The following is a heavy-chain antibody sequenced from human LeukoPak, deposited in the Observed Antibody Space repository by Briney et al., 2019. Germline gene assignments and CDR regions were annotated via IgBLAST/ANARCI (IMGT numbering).Heavy chain of an antibody. V-gene: IGHV1-18*01. CDR2: ISAYKGNT. CDR3: ARVTGYDFWSGYQNSYFDY. CDR1: GYTFTSYG. D-gene: IGHD3-3*01. Sequence: ASVKVSCKASGYTFTSYGISWVRQAPGQGLEWMGWISAYKGNTNYAQKLQGRVTMTTDTSTSTAYMELRSLRSDDTAVYYCARVTGYDFWSGYQNSYFDYWGQGTLVTVCS. J-gene: IGHJ4*02.